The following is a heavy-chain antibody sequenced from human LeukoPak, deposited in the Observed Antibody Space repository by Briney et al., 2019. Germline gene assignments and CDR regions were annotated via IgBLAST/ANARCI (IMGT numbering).Heavy chain of an antibody. J-gene: IGHJ6*02. CDR1: GFTFSSYV. CDR2: VWSDGNTK. D-gene: IGHD6-13*01. CDR3: GRGVGRASYYGMDV. Sequence: GGSLRLSCAASGFTFSSYVLHWVRQAPGKGLEWVAVVWSDGNTKSYADSLKGRFTISRDTSKNTLYLQMNSLRAEDTAVYYCGRGVGRASYYGMDVWGQGTTVTVSS. V-gene: IGHV3-33*08.